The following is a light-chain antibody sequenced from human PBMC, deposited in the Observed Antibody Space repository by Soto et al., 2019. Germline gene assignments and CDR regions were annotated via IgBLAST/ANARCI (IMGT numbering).Light chain of an antibody. Sequence: QPVLTQPPSVSGAPGQRVTISCTGSSSNIGAGYDVHWYQQLPGTAPKLLISGNSNRPSGVPDRFSGSKSGTSASLATTGLQAEDEADYYCQSYDSSLSGWVFGGGTKLTVL. J-gene: IGLJ3*02. V-gene: IGLV1-40*01. CDR3: QSYDSSLSGWV. CDR2: GNS. CDR1: SSNIGAGYD.